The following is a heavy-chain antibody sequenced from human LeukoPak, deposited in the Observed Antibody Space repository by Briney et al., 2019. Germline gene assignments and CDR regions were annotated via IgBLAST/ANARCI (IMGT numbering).Heavy chain of an antibody. CDR2: INHSGST. Sequence: KPSETLSLTCAVYGGSFSGYYWSWIRQPPGKGLEWIGEINHSGSTNYNPSLKSRVTISVDTSKNQFSLELSSVTAADTAVYYCARPSIAARRWFDPWGQGTLVTVSS. CDR1: GGSFSGYY. V-gene: IGHV4-34*01. D-gene: IGHD6-6*01. J-gene: IGHJ5*02. CDR3: ARPSIAARRWFDP.